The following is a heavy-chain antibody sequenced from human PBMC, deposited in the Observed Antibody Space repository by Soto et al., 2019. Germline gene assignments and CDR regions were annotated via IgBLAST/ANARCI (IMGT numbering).Heavy chain of an antibody. D-gene: IGHD3-16*01. CDR3: ARHLWAADN. Sequence: GGSLRLSCAASGFTVSTKYMSWVRQAPGKGLEWVSVIYSGGSTFYADSVRGRFTISRDNSKNTVNLQMNSLRAEDTAVYYCARHLWAADNGGQGPLVPVSP. V-gene: IGHV3-66*04. CDR1: GFTVSTKY. J-gene: IGHJ4*02. CDR2: IYSGGST.